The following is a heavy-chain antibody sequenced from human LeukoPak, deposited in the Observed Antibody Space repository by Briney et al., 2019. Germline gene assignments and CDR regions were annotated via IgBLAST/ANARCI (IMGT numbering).Heavy chain of an antibody. CDR3: ASEPGIAALYGMDV. Sequence: PGGSLRLSCAASGFTFSDYYMSWIRQAPGKGLEWVSYISSSGSTIYYADSVKGRFTISRDSAKNSLYLQMNSLRAEDTAVYYCASEPGIAALYGMDVWGQGTTVTVSS. J-gene: IGHJ6*02. CDR2: ISSSGSTI. V-gene: IGHV3-11*01. CDR1: GFTFSDYY. D-gene: IGHD6-13*01.